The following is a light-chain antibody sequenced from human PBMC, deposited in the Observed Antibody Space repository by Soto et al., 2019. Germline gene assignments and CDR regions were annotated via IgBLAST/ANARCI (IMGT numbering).Light chain of an antibody. Sequence: EVVMTQSPATLSVSPGERATLSCRASQSVSINLAWYQQKLGQAPRLLIYGASTGATGIPARFSGSESGTAFTLTISSRQSDDVALYYCQQYNIWPLTFGGGTQLEIK. J-gene: IGKJ4*01. CDR2: GAS. CDR1: QSVSIN. CDR3: QQYNIWPLT. V-gene: IGKV3-15*01.